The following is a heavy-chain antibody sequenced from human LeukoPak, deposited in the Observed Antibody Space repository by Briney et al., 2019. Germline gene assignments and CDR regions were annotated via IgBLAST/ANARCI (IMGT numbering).Heavy chain of an antibody. V-gene: IGHV3-23*01. J-gene: IGHJ4*02. CDR3: AKHDGWELHDYCFDY. Sequence: GGSLRLSCVASGFIFRDYAMGCVRQIPGKGLEWVATINKNGAEIFYADSVKGRFTISRDNSKNTLNMHLRSLRADDTAVYYCAKHDGWELHDYCFDYWGQGTLVTASS. D-gene: IGHD1-26*01. CDR2: INKNGAEI. CDR1: GFIFRDYA.